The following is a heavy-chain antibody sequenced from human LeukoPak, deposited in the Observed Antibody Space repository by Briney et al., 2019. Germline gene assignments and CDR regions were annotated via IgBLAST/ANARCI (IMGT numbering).Heavy chain of an antibody. CDR1: GHSISSGYY. D-gene: IGHD1-1*01. J-gene: IGHJ4*02. CDR2: VYHSGST. V-gene: IGHV4-38-2*02. Sequence: PSETLSLTCTVSGHSISSGYYWGWIRQPPGKGLEWIGSVYHSGSTYYNPSLKGRVTMSVDTSKSQFSLKLNSVTAADTAVYYCARSWSVTSYFDYWGQGTLVTVSS. CDR3: ARSWSVTSYFDY.